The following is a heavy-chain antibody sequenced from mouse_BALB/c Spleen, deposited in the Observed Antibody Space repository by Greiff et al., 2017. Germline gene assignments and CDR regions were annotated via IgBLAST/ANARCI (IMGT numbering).Heavy chain of an antibody. Sequence: EVHLVVSGGGLVKPGGSLKLSCAASGFTFSDYYMYWVRQTPEKRLEWVATISDGGSYTYYPDSVKGRFTISRDNAKNNLYLQMSSLKSEDTAMYYGARGTGNYAMGYWGQGTSVSVSS. V-gene: IGHV5-4*02. D-gene: IGHD4-1*01. J-gene: IGHJ4*01. CDR3: ARGTGNYAMGY. CDR2: ISDGGSYT. CDR1: GFTFSDYY.